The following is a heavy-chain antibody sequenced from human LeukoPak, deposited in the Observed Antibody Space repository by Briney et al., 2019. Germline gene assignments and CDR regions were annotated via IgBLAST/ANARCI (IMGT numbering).Heavy chain of an antibody. J-gene: IGHJ4*02. V-gene: IGHV3-23*01. CDR3: ARGEYGSGWYRD. CDR2: IYGSGEST. D-gene: IGHD6-19*01. CDR1: GFTFTSYA. Sequence: GGSLRLSCAASGFTFTSYAMSGFRQAPGKGLEWVSGIYGSGESTYYADSVKGRFTISRDSSNNTLYLQMNSLRVEDTAVYSCARGEYGSGWYRDWGQGTLVTVSS.